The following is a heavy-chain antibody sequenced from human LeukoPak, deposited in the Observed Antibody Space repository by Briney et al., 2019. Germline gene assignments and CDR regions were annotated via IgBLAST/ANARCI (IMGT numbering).Heavy chain of an antibody. D-gene: IGHD6-13*01. V-gene: IGHV1-3*01. CDR2: INAGNGNT. CDR1: GYTFTSYA. J-gene: IGHJ4*02. Sequence: ASVKVSCKASGYTFTSYAMHWVRQAPGQRLEWMGWINAGNGNTKYSRKFQGRVTITRDTSASTAYMELSSLRSEDTAVYYCAREMAAAGLDYWGQGILVTVSS. CDR3: AREMAAAGLDY.